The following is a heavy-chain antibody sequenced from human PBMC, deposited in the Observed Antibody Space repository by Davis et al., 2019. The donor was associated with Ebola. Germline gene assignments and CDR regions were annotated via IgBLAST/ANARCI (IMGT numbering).Heavy chain of an antibody. CDR3: ARSLLELRYAFDI. D-gene: IGHD1-26*01. CDR1: GYTFTGYY. Sequence: ASVTVSCKASGYTFTGYYMHWVRQAPGQGLEWMGWINPNSGGTNYAQKFQGRVTMTRDTSISTAYMELSRLRSDDTAVYYCARSLLELRYAFDIWGQGTMVTVSS. J-gene: IGHJ3*02. CDR2: INPNSGGT. V-gene: IGHV1-2*02.